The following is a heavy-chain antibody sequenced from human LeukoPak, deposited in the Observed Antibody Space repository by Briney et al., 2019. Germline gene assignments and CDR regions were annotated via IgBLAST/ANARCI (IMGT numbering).Heavy chain of an antibody. CDR1: GGSFSGYY. J-gene: IGHJ4*02. CDR3: ARRRFGVVIPFDY. D-gene: IGHD3-3*01. CDR2: ISHSGST. V-gene: IGHV4-34*01. Sequence: SETLSLTCAVYGGSFSGYYWSWIRQPPGKGLEWIGEISHSGSTNYNPSLKSRVTISVDTSKNQFSLKLSSVTAADTAVYYCARRRFGVVIPFDYWGQGTLVTVSS.